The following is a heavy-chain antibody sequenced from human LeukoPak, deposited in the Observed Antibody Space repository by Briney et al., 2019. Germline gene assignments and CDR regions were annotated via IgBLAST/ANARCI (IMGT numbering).Heavy chain of an antibody. Sequence: PSETLSLTCAVYGGSFSGYYWSWIRQPPGKGLEWIGEINHSGSTNYNLSLKSRVTISVDTSKNQFSLKLSSVTAADTAVYYCARGCWDWGQGTLVTVSS. CDR2: INHSGST. CDR1: GGSFSGYY. D-gene: IGHD2-15*01. CDR3: ARGCWD. J-gene: IGHJ4*02. V-gene: IGHV4-34*01.